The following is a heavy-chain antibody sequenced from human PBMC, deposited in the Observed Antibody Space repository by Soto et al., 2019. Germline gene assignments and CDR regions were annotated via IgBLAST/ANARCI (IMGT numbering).Heavy chain of an antibody. D-gene: IGHD3-22*01. CDR2: IIPIFGTA. V-gene: IGHV1-69*13. Sequence: SVKVACKASGGTISSYAISWVRQAPGQGLEWMGGIIPIFGTANYAQKFQGRVTITADESTSTAYMELSSLRSEDTAVYYCARDHSYYYDSSGRTRHDAFDIWGQGTMVTVSS. CDR1: GGTISSYA. CDR3: ARDHSYYYDSSGRTRHDAFDI. J-gene: IGHJ3*02.